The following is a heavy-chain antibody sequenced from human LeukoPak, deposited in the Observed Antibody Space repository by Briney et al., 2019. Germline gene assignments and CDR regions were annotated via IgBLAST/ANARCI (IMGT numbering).Heavy chain of an antibody. CDR1: GGTFSSYA. J-gene: IGHJ4*02. D-gene: IGHD2-15*01. CDR3: ASSGEGELGYCSGGSCQPFDY. V-gene: IGHV1-69*04. CDR2: IIPILGIA. Sequence: GGSLRLSCAASGGTFSSYAISWVRQAPGQGLEWMGRIIPILGIANYAQKFQGRVTITADKSTSTAYMELSSLRSEDTAVYYCASSGEGELGYCSGGSCQPFDYWGQGTLVTVSS.